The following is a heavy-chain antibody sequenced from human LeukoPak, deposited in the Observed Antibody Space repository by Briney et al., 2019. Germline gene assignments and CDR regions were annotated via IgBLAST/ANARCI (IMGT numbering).Heavy chain of an antibody. CDR2: IYPGDSET. CDR1: GYSFSTYW. V-gene: IGHV5-51*01. CDR3: ARYGLEHEGAARHSFDY. D-gene: IGHD1-26*01. J-gene: IGHJ4*02. Sequence: GESLTISCYGSGYSFSTYWIVCMRQMPGKGLEWMGNIYPGDSETRYSPSFEGQVTISADKSISAAYLQWSSLKASDTAMYYCARYGLEHEGAARHSFDYWGQGTLVTVSS.